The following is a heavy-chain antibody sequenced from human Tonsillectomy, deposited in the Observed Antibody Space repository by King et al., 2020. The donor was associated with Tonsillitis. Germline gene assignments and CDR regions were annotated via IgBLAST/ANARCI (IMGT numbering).Heavy chain of an antibody. Sequence: LQLQESGPGLVKPSETLSLTCTVSGGSISSSSYYWGWIRQPPGKGLEWIGSIYYSGSTYYNPSLKSRVTISVDTSKNQFSLKLSSVTAADTAVYYCARHHYYYDSSGSPRLFDYCGQGALVTVSS. D-gene: IGHD3-22*01. V-gene: IGHV4-39*01. J-gene: IGHJ4*02. CDR1: GGSISSSSYY. CDR2: IYYSGST. CDR3: ARHHYYYDSSGSPRLFDY.